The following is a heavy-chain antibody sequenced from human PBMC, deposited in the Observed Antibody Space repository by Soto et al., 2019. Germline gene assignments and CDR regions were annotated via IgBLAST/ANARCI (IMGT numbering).Heavy chain of an antibody. D-gene: IGHD2-15*01. Sequence: GGSLRLSCAASGFTVSSNYMSWVRQAPGKGLEWLSVIYTDGTSTSYADSVKGRFTISRDNAKNTLYLQMNSLRAEDTAVYYCATGRGLPRDYWGQGTLVTVSS. CDR2: IYTDGTST. CDR1: GFTVSSNY. V-gene: IGHV3-74*01. CDR3: ATGRGLPRDY. J-gene: IGHJ4*02.